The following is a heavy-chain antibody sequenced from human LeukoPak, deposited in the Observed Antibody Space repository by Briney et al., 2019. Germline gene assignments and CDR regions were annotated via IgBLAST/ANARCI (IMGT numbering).Heavy chain of an antibody. CDR2: INPNSGGT. CDR3: ARVRRSSSWYYYYYYMDV. J-gene: IGHJ6*03. V-gene: IGHV1-2*02. Sequence: ASVKVSCKASGYTFIGYYMHWVRQAPGQGLEWMGWINPNSGGTNYAQKFQGGVTMTRDTSISTAYMELSRLRSDDTAVYYCARVRRSSSWYYYYYYMDVWGKGTTVTISS. CDR1: GYTFIGYY. D-gene: IGHD6-13*01.